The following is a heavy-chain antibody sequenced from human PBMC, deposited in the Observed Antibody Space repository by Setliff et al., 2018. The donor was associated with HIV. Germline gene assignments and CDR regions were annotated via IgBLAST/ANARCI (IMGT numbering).Heavy chain of an antibody. CDR2: VNNDGTDT. CDR3: AKCGGVTCYSASWYFDY. Sequence: GGSLRLSCVASGFTFNSYWMYWVRQAPGKGLVCVSRVNNDGTDTIYADSVKGRFNISRDNAKSTVYLQMTSLRAEDTAVYYCAKCGGVTCYSASWYFDYWGQGTPVTVSS. J-gene: IGHJ4*02. V-gene: IGHV3-74*01. D-gene: IGHD2-15*01. CDR1: GFTFNSYW.